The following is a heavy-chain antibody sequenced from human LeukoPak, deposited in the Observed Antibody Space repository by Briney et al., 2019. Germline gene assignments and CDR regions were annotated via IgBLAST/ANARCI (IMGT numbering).Heavy chain of an antibody. Sequence: GGSLRLSCAVSGFIVSSNHMNWVRQAPGKGLEWVSVIYSGGYSGGGPFYADSVKGRFTTSSDSSKNTLFLQMNRLRAEDTAVYYCARGVYGDGYNSFDYWGLGILVTVSS. CDR2: IYSGGYSGGGP. CDR3: ARGVYGDGYNSFDY. D-gene: IGHD5-24*01. V-gene: IGHV3-66*01. J-gene: IGHJ4*02. CDR1: GFIVSSNH.